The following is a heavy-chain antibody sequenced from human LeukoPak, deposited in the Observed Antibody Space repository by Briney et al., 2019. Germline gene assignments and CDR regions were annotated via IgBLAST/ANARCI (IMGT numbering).Heavy chain of an antibody. CDR1: GFTFSSNS. CDR2: ISGSGDST. Sequence: GGSLRLSCAAAGFTFSSNSMTWVRQTPGEGLEWVSGISGSGDSTFYADSVKGRFTISRDNSRNTLYLQMSSLRPEDTAVYYCTKWSGFGDDWGQGTLVTVSS. D-gene: IGHD3-10*01. V-gene: IGHV3-23*01. CDR3: TKWSGFGDD. J-gene: IGHJ4*02.